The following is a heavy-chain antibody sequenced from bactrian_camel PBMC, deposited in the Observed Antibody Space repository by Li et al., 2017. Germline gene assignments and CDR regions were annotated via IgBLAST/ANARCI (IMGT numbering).Heavy chain of an antibody. J-gene: IGHJ4*01. Sequence: HVQLVESGGGSVEAGGSLRLSCVASGYTANTNCVGWYRQAPGKEREGVAVFYTTNGHTDYTDAVKGRFTVSQDTAENMVYLQMNNLKPEDTGTYVCATHSRRNFYKCDSWRQRGLDHWGQGTQVTVS. CDR3: ATHSRRNFYKCDSWRQRGLDH. D-gene: IGHD6*01. V-gene: IGHV3S53*01. CDR2: FYTTNGHT. CDR1: GYTANTNC.